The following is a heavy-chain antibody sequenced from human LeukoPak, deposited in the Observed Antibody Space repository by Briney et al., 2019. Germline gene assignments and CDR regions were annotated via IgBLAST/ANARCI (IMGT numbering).Heavy chain of an antibody. D-gene: IGHD3-22*01. J-gene: IGHJ4*02. CDR3: ASLRGDYYDSSGYVDY. CDR2: IYYSGTT. V-gene: IGHV4-59*08. CDR1: GDSIRSSY. Sequence: SETLSLTCSVSGDSIRSSYWSWIRQPPGKGLEWIGYIYYSGTTNYNPSLKSRVTISVDTSKNQFSLKLSSVTAADTAVYYCASLRGDYYDSSGYVDYWGQGTLVTVSS.